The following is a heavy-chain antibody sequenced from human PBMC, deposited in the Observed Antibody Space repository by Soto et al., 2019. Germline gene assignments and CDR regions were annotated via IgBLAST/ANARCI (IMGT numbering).Heavy chain of an antibody. CDR2: ISWNSDSV. Sequence: EVQLVESGGGLVQPVRSLRLSCAASGFSFDDYAMHWVRQVPGKGLEWVSAISWNSDSVGYADSVKGRFTISRDNAKNSLYLQMNSLRAEDTALYYCAKDIGSKTTVSNFDYWGQGTLVTVSS. J-gene: IGHJ4*02. V-gene: IGHV3-9*01. CDR3: AKDIGSKTTVSNFDY. D-gene: IGHD4-17*01. CDR1: GFSFDDYA.